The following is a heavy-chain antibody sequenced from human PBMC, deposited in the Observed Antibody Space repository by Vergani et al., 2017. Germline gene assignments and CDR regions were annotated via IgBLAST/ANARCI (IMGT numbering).Heavy chain of an antibody. CDR1: GYTFTSYD. CDR2: MNTNSGKT. Sequence: QVQLVQSGAEVKKPGASVKVSCKASGYTFTSYDINWVRQATGQGLEWMGWMNTNSGKTGYAQKFQGRVTMTRNTSLITAYMELSILRSEATAVYYCGRGRETYGDYDYYFDYWGQGTLVTVSS. D-gene: IGHD4-17*01. V-gene: IGHV1-8*01. J-gene: IGHJ4*02. CDR3: GRGRETYGDYDYYFDY.